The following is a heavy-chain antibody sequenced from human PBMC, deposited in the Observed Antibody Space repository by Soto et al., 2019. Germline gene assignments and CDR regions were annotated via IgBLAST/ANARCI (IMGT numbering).Heavy chain of an antibody. D-gene: IGHD3-10*01. J-gene: IGHJ6*02. CDR2: IYYSGST. CDR1: GGSISSGGYY. CDR3: ARGDYYGSGSPLYYYGMDV. Sequence: ASETLSLTCTVSGGSISSGGYYWSWIRQHPGKGLEWIGYIYYSGSTYYNPSLKSRVTISVDTSKNQFSLKLSSVTAADTAVYYCARGDYYGSGSPLYYYGMDVWGQGTTVTVSS. V-gene: IGHV4-30-4*08.